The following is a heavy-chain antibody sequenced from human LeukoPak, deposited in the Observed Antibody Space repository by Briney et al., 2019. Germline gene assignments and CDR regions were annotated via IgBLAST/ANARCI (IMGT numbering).Heavy chain of an antibody. CDR1: GFTFSSYA. V-gene: IGHV3-30*04. Sequence: PGGSLRLSCAASGFTFSSYAMHWVRQAPGKGLEWVAVISYDGSNKYYADSVKGRFTISRDNSKNTLYLQMNSLGAEDTAVYYCAKVFTIKSGYYFEYGGQ. CDR3: AKVFTIKSGYYFEY. J-gene: IGHJ4*02. D-gene: IGHD3-3*01. CDR2: ISYDGSNK.